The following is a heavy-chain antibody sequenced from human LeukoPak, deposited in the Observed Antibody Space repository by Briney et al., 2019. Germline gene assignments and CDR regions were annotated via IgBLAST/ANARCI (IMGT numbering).Heavy chain of an antibody. CDR2: IHTSGST. CDR3: ARIGWLQSTRIFDY. CDR1: GVSISSYY. D-gene: IGHD5-24*01. V-gene: IGHV4-4*07. J-gene: IGHJ4*02. Sequence: PSETLSLTCTVSGVSISSYYWSWIRQPAGKGLEWIGRIHTSGSTNYNPSLKSRVTMSADTSKNQFSLKLSSVTAADTAVYYCARIGWLQSTRIFDYWGQGTLVTVSS.